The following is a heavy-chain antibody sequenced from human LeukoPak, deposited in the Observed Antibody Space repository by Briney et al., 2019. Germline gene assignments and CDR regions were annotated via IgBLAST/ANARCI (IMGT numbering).Heavy chain of an antibody. V-gene: IGHV1-69*05. CDR1: GGTFSSYA. D-gene: IGHD1-14*01. CDR2: IIPIFGTA. CDR3: ARDSGTYGTDFDY. Sequence: SVKVSCKASGGTFSSYAISWVRQAPGQGLEWMGGIIPIFGTANYAQKFQGRVTITTDKSTSTAYMELSSLRSEDTAVYYCARDSGTYGTDFDYWGQGTLVTVSS. J-gene: IGHJ4*02.